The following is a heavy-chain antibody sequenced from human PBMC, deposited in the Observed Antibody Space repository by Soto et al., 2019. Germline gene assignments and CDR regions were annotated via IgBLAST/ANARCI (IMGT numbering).Heavy chain of an antibody. Sequence: SETLSLTCSVSGGSVSSRGFYWTWIRQPPGKGLEWIGYMAFDGRTNYNPSLNSRVTISQDTSKNQFSLKLGSVTTADTAIYYCARLPDISGWPFDFWGQGTLVTVSS. CDR2: MAFDGRT. J-gene: IGHJ4*02. CDR1: GGSVSSRGFY. D-gene: IGHD6-19*01. V-gene: IGHV4-61*08. CDR3: ARLPDISGWPFDF.